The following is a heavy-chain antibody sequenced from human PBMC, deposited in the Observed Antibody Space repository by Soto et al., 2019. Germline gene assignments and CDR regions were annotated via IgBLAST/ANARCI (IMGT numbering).Heavy chain of an antibody. CDR2: LSDSGGAT. V-gene: IGHV3-23*01. D-gene: IGHD3-10*01. CDR3: AKGATRYYGSGSYAFDI. Sequence: EVHLLESGGGLVQPGGSLRLSCAASGFTFSSYAMSWVRQAPGKGLEWVSALSDSGGATYYADSVRGRFTISRDNSKNTLYVQMNSLRVEDTALYYCAKGATRYYGSGSYAFDIWGQGTMVTVSS. J-gene: IGHJ3*02. CDR1: GFTFSSYA.